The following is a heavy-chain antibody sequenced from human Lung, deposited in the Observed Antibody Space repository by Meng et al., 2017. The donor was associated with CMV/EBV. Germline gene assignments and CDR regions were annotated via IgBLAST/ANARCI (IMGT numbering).Heavy chain of an antibody. V-gene: IGHV1-2*02. CDR1: GYTFTDYY. Sequence: ASVXVSXKASGYTFTDYYMHWVRQAPGQGLEWMGWINPNSGGTNYAQKFHDRVTMTRDTSISTAYMELRRLTSDDSAVYYCATLPPVAARYYYIGFDVWGQGTXVTV. D-gene: IGHD6-19*01. CDR2: INPNSGGT. CDR3: ATLPPVAARYYYIGFDV. J-gene: IGHJ6*02.